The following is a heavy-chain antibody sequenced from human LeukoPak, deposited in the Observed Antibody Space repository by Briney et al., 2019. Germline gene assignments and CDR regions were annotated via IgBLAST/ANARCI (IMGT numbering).Heavy chain of an antibody. J-gene: IGHJ4*02. Sequence: SVKVSCKASGATFSSYAISWVRQAPGQGLEWMGRIIPIFGIANYAQKFQGRVTITADKSTSTAHMELSSLRSEDTAVYYCARYYYDSSGFSQTFFDYWGQGTLVTVSS. D-gene: IGHD3-22*01. CDR1: GATFSSYA. CDR2: IIPIFGIA. CDR3: ARYYYDSSGFSQTFFDY. V-gene: IGHV1-69*04.